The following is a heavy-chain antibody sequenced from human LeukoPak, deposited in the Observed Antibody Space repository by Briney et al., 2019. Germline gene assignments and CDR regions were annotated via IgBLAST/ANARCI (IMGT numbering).Heavy chain of an antibody. V-gene: IGHV1-2*02. CDR3: ARGGSSSGGYYYMDV. Sequence: ASVKVSCKAYGYTFTGYYVHCVRQAPGQGLEWMGGINPNSGGTNYAQKFQGRVTMTRDTSISTAYMEVSRLRSDDTAVYYCARGGSSSGGYYYMDVWGKGTTVTVSS. D-gene: IGHD6-6*01. CDR2: INPNSGGT. J-gene: IGHJ6*03. CDR1: GYTFTGYY.